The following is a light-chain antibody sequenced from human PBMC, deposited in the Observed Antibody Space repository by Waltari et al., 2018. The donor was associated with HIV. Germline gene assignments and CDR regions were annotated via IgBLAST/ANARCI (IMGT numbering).Light chain of an antibody. CDR2: RNN. Sequence: QSMLTQPPSASGTPGQRVTISCSGSNSNIGHNYVSWYQQFPGLAPKPLIYRNNQRPSGVSDRFSGSKSGTSASLAISGLRSEDEADYYCAAWDNSLRGVFGGGTWLTVL. CDR3: AAWDNSLRGV. J-gene: IGLJ3*02. CDR1: NSNIGHNY. V-gene: IGLV1-47*01.